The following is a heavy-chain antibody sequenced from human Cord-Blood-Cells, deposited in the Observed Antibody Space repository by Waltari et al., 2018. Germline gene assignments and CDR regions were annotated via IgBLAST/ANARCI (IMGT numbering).Heavy chain of an antibody. CDR3: ARVHSSSWYYFDY. CDR2: INSDGSST. CDR1: GFTFSSYW. Sequence: EVQLVESGGGLVQPGGSLRLSCAASGFTFSSYWMHWVRQAPGKGLVWVSRINSDGSSTSYADSVNGRFTISRDSAKNTLYLQMNSLRGEDTAVYYCARVHSSSWYYFDYWGQGTLVTVSS. V-gene: IGHV3-74*01. J-gene: IGHJ4*02. D-gene: IGHD6-13*01.